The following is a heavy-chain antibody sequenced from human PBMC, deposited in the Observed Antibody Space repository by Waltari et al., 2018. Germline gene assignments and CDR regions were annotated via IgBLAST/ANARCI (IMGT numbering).Heavy chain of an antibody. D-gene: IGHD1-26*01. V-gene: IGHV3-23*04. CDR2: MTGSGGST. CDR1: GFTFSSYA. J-gene: IGHJ4*02. CDR3: AKGSGNSRPYYFDS. Sequence: EVQLEESGGGFVQPGGSLRLSCAAFGFTFSSYAMAWVRQAPGKGLEWVSAMTGSGGSTYYADAVKGRFTIARDKSLYLERNSLGAEDTAIYYCAKGSGNSRPYYFDSWGQGTLVTVSS.